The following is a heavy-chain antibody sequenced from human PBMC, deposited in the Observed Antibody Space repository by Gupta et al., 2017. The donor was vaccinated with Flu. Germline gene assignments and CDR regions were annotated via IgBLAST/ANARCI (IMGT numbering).Heavy chain of an antibody. CDR3: ARVAYGDYHFDF. Sequence: EVQLVESGGGLVQPGGSLRLSCAASGFTFSSYWMHWVRQGPGKGLEWVSRINSDGSTITYAGSVKGRLSISRDNAKNTLYLQMNSLRAEDTAVYYCARVAYGDYHFDFRGQGTLVTVSS. CDR2: INSDGSTI. J-gene: IGHJ4*02. V-gene: IGHV3-74*01. D-gene: IGHD4-17*01. CDR1: GFTFSSYW.